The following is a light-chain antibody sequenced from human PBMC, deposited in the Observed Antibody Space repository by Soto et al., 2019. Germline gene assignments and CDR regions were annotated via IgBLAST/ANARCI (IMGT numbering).Light chain of an antibody. CDR2: DAF. CDR1: QSIDSY. V-gene: IGKV1-39*01. Sequence: DIQMTQSPSSLSTSVGDKVSIFCRASQSIDSYLNWYQQKAGKAPKLLIYDAFNLHSGVPSRFSGSGSGTHFTLIINTLQPEDFATYYCQQSYSKPRITFGQGTRLEIK. J-gene: IGKJ5*01. CDR3: QQSYSKPRIT.